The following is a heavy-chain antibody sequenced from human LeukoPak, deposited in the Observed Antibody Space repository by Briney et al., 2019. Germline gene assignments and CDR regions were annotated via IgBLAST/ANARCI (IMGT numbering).Heavy chain of an antibody. D-gene: IGHD3-3*01. CDR1: GGSISSSSYY. CDR3: ARGFTIFGVVIILSWFDP. CDR2: IYYSGST. J-gene: IGHJ5*02. Sequence: PSETLSLTCTVSGGSISSSSYYWGWIRQPPGKGLEWIGSIYYSGSTYYNPSLKSRVTISVDTSKNQFSLKLSSVTAADTAVYYCARGFTIFGVVIILSWFDPWGQGTLVTVSS. V-gene: IGHV4-39*07.